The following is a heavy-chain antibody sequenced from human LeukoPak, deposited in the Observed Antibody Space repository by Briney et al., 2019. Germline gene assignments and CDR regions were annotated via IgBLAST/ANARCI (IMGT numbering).Heavy chain of an antibody. J-gene: IGHJ4*02. V-gene: IGHV4-34*01. CDR1: GGSFSGYY. CDR2: INHSGST. D-gene: IGHD3-9*01. Sequence: NASETLSLTCAVYGGSFSGYYWSWIRQPPGKGLEWIGEINHSGSTNYNPSLKSRVTISVDTSKNQFSLKLSSVTAADTAVYYCARSGSPQYYDILTGYSPSRMGFDYWGQGTLVTVSS. CDR3: ARSGSPQYYDILTGYSPSRMGFDY.